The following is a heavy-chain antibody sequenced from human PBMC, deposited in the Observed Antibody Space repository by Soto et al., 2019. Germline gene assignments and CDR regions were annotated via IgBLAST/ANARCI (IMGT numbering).Heavy chain of an antibody. V-gene: IGHV1-69*06. J-gene: IGHJ1*01. Sequence: QVQLVQSGAEVKKPGSSVKVSCKASGGTFSSYAISWVRQAPAQGLEWMGGIIPIFGTANYAQKFHVRVTITADKSTSTAYMELSSLRSEDTAVYFCGASSDQLGGYEYFPRWGRVTLVTVSA. D-gene: IGHD3-22*01. CDR2: IIPIFGTA. CDR3: GASSDQLGGYEYFPR. CDR1: GGTFSSYA.